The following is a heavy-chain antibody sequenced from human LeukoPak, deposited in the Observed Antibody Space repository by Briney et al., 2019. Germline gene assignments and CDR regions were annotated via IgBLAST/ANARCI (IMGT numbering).Heavy chain of an antibody. CDR2: IYTSGST. Sequence: SETLSLTCTVSGGSICSYYWSWIRQPAGKGLEWIGRIYTSGSTNYNPSLKSRVTISVDKSKNQFSLKLSSVTAADTAVYYCARGEAFGGVIAFDYWGQGTLVTVSS. CDR1: GGSICSYY. J-gene: IGHJ4*02. V-gene: IGHV4-4*07. CDR3: ARGEAFGGVIAFDY. D-gene: IGHD3-16*02.